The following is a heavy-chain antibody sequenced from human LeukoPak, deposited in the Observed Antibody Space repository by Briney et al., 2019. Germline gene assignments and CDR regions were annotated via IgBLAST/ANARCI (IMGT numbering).Heavy chain of an antibody. CDR2: ISGSGGST. Sequence: PGGSLRLSCAASGFTFSSCAMSWVRQAPGKGLEWASAISGSGGSTYYADSVKGRFTISRDNSKNTLYLQMNSLRAEDTAVYYCAKDTITIDYYYGMDVWGQGTTVTVSS. D-gene: IGHD3-9*01. CDR3: AKDTITIDYYYGMDV. J-gene: IGHJ6*02. V-gene: IGHV3-23*01. CDR1: GFTFSSCA.